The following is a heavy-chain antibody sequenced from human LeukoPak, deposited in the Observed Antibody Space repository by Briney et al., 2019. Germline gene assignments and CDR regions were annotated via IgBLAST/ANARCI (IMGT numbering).Heavy chain of an antibody. J-gene: IGHJ4*02. Sequence: RGSLRLSCAASGFTFSSYGMSWVRQAPGKGLEWVSAISGSGGSTYYADSAKGRFTISRDNSKNTLYLQMNSLRAEDTAVYYCAKGGLFGVWFGNSDYWGQGTLVTVSS. CDR1: GFTFSSYG. D-gene: IGHD3-10*01. CDR3: AKGGLFGVWFGNSDY. V-gene: IGHV3-23*01. CDR2: ISGSGGST.